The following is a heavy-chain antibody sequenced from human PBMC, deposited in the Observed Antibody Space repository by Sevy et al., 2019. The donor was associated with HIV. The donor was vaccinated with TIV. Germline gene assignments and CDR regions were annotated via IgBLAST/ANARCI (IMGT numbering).Heavy chain of an antibody. D-gene: IGHD3-22*01. V-gene: IGHV3-30-3*01. Sequence: GGSLRLSCAASGFTFSSYAMHWVRQAPGKRLEWVAVISYDGSNKYYADSVKGRFTISRDNSKNTLYLQMNSLRAEDTAVYYCARDQDYDSSQGNYYFDYWGQGTLVTVSS. CDR2: ISYDGSNK. J-gene: IGHJ4*02. CDR1: GFTFSSYA. CDR3: ARDQDYDSSQGNYYFDY.